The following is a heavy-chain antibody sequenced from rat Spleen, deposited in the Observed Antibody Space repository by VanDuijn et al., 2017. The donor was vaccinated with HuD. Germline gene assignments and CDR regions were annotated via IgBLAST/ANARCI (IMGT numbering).Heavy chain of an antibody. D-gene: IGHD1-7*01. V-gene: IGHV5-43*01. Sequence: EVQLVESGGGLVQPGSSLKVSCVASGFTFSSYVMHWFRQAPENGIEWLAYINTDSSSTHYAETVKGRFTISRDNAKNTVDMQLSSLRSEDTATYYCAKENYYGFIFDFWGQGVMVTVSS. CDR1: GFTFSSYV. CDR3: AKENYYGFIFDF. J-gene: IGHJ2*01. CDR2: INTDSSST.